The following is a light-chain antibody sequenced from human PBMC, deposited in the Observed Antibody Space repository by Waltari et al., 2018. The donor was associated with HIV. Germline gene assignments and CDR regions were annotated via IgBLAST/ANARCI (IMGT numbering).Light chain of an antibody. J-gene: IGKJ1*01. Sequence: EIVMTQSPATLSVSPGERATLSCRASQSVSSNLAWYQQKPGQAPRLLIYGTSTRATGIPARLSGSGSGSEFTLTISSLQSEDFAVYFCQQYNDWPPWTFGPGTKVEIK. CDR2: GTS. CDR3: QQYNDWPPWT. V-gene: IGKV3-15*01. CDR1: QSVSSN.